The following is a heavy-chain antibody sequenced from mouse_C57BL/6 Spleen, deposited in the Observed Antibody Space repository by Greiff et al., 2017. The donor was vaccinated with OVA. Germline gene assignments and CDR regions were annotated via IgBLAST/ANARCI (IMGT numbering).Heavy chain of an antibody. CDR2: FHPYNDDT. CDR1: GYTFTTYP. CDR3: ARRGYGSSPWFAY. V-gene: IGHV1-47*01. D-gene: IGHD1-1*01. Sequence: VKLQQSGAELVKPGASVKMSCKASGYTFTTYPIEWMKQNPGKSLEWIGNFHPYNDDTKYNEKFKGKATLTVEKSSSTVYLELSRLTSDDSAVYYCARRGYGSSPWFAYWGQGTLVTVAA. J-gene: IGHJ3*01.